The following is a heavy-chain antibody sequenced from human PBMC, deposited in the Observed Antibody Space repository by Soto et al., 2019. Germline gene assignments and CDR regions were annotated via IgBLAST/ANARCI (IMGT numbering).Heavy chain of an antibody. CDR3: ARDSYDSSGYLSPGDY. CDR1: GFTFSSYS. CDR2: ISSSSSYI. V-gene: IGHV3-21*01. D-gene: IGHD3-22*01. Sequence: EVPLVESGGGLVKPGGSLRLSCAASGFTFSSYSMNWVRQAPGKGLEWVSSISSSSSYIYYADSVKGRFTISRDNAKNSLYLQMNSLRAEDTAVYYCARDSYDSSGYLSPGDYWGQGTLVTVSS. J-gene: IGHJ4*02.